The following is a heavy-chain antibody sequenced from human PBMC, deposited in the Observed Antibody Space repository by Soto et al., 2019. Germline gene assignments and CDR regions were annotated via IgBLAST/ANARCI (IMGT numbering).Heavy chain of an antibody. J-gene: IGHJ4*02. CDR3: ARGIAPYYFDY. CDR1: GYTFTSYA. Sequence: QVQLVQSGAEEKKPGASVKVSCRASGYTFTSYAMHWVRQAPGQRLEWMGWINAGNGNTKYSQKFQGRVTITRDTSASTAYMELSSLRSEDTAVYYCARGIAPYYFDYWGQGTLVTVSS. V-gene: IGHV1-3*05. CDR2: INAGNGNT. D-gene: IGHD6-13*01.